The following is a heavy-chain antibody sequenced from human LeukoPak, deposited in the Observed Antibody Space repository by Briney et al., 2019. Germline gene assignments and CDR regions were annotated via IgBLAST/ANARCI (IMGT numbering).Heavy chain of an antibody. Sequence: ASVKVSCKPSGDTFTDASMHTVPQAPGQGLEWMGWISPNSGDTNYAQKFQGSVTMTRDTSISTAYMELSRLRSDDTAVYYCARGGYVGVDSNLAYWGQGTLVTVSS. CDR1: GDTFTDAS. CDR3: ARGGYVGVDSNLAY. V-gene: IGHV1-2*02. J-gene: IGHJ4*02. CDR2: ISPNSGDT. D-gene: IGHD2-15*01.